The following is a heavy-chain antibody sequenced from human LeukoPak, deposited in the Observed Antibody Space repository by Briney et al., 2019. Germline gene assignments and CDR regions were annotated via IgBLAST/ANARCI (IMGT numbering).Heavy chain of an antibody. D-gene: IGHD7-27*01. V-gene: IGHV3-30*03. J-gene: IGHJ4*02. CDR2: ISYDGSNK. CDR3: ARDLAWGAFDY. CDR1: GFTFSTYN. Sequence: GGSLRLSCAASGFTFSTYNMNWVRQAPGKGLEWVAVISYDGSNKYYADSVKGRFTISRDNSKNTLSLQMNSLRVEDTAVYYCARDLAWGAFDYWGQGTLVTVSS.